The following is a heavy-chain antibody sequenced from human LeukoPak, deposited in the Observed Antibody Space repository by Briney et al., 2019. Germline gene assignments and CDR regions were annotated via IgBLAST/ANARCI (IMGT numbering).Heavy chain of an antibody. Sequence: GGSLRLSCAASGFTFSSYSMTWVRQAPGKGLEWVSSISSSSSYIYYADSVKGRFTISRDNAKNSLYLQMNSLRAEDTAVYYCARDARFLEWLLYVERWYFDYWGQGTLVTVSS. V-gene: IGHV3-21*01. CDR2: ISSSSSYI. CDR3: ARDARFLEWLLYVERWYFDY. CDR1: GFTFSSYS. J-gene: IGHJ4*02. D-gene: IGHD3-3*01.